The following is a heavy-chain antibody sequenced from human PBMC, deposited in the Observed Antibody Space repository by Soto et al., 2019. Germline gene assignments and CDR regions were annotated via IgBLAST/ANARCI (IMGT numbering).Heavy chain of an antibody. J-gene: IGHJ5*02. Sequence: SETLSLTCTVSGGSISSGGYYWSWIRQHPGKGLEWIGYIYYSGSTYYNPSLKSRVTISVDTSKNQFSLKLSSVTAADTAVYYCARSMSSRITIFGVVSGPEEGWFDPWGQGTLVTVSS. CDR1: GGSISSGGYY. CDR3: ARSMSSRITIFGVVSGPEEGWFDP. V-gene: IGHV4-31*03. D-gene: IGHD3-3*01. CDR2: IYYSGST.